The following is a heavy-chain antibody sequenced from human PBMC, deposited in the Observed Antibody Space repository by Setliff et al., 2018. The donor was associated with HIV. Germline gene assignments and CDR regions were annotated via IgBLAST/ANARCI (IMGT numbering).Heavy chain of an antibody. CDR1: GDSISSDSFF. CDR3: ARTWWLRSNWFDP. V-gene: IGHV4-61*02. CDR2: IYTSGST. Sequence: SETLSLTCTVSGDSISSDSFFWSWIRQPAGKGLEWIGRIYTSGSTYYNPSLKSRVTISVDTSKNQFSLKLSSVTAADTAVYYCARTWWLRSNWFDPWGQGTLVTVSS. J-gene: IGHJ5*02. D-gene: IGHD5-12*01.